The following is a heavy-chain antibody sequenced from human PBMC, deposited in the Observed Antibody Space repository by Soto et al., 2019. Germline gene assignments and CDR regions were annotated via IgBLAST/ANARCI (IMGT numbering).Heavy chain of an antibody. J-gene: IGHJ4*02. Sequence: GVSLRLSGVAAGFSFDKYALAWVRQPPGKGLEWLSHVAAGGSHTSYAESVKGRFTISRDNSKNTLFLQINTLRADDTAIYFCARRTSFLGAFDYWGQGVLVTVSS. CDR2: VAAGGSHT. CDR1: GFSFDKYA. CDR3: ARRTSFLGAFDY. V-gene: IGHV3-23*01. D-gene: IGHD3-16*02.